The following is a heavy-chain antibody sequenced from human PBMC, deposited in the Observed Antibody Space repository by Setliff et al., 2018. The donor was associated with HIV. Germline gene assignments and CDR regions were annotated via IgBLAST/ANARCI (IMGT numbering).Heavy chain of an antibody. Sequence: PGGSLRLSCAASGFTFSSYGMHWVRQAPGKGLEWVAVIWYDGSNKYYADSVKGRFTISRDNSKNTLYLQMNSLRAEDTAVYYCAKDRMVYAPGYYMDVWGKGTTVTVSS. CDR2: IWYDGSNK. CDR1: GFTFSSYG. J-gene: IGHJ6*03. D-gene: IGHD2-8*01. V-gene: IGHV3-33*06. CDR3: AKDRMVYAPGYYMDV.